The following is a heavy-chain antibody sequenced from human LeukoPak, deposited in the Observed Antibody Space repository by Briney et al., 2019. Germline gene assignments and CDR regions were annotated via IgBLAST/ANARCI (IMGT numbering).Heavy chain of an antibody. V-gene: IGHV3-53*01. J-gene: IGHJ4*02. CDR2: IYSGGST. Sequence: GGSLRLSCAASGFTVSSNYVSWVRQAPGKGLEWVSVIYSGGSTYYADSVKGRFTISRDNSKNTLYLQMNSLRAEDTAVYYCARPIGAYGSGSYYYWGQGTLVTVTS. CDR3: ARPIGAYGSGSYYY. D-gene: IGHD3-10*01. CDR1: GFTVSSNY.